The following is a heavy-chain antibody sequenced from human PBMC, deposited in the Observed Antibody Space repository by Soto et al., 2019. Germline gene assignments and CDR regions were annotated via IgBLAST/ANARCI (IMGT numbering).Heavy chain of an antibody. V-gene: IGHV4-31*03. CDR1: GGSVSSGAFY. Sequence: QVQLQASGPGLVKPSQTLSLTGSVSGGSVSSGAFYWGWIRQSPGKGLECLGYIYSFGNTFYNQSLARRVALSLDTSKNQFSLRLTSVIAADTAIYYCARVMGDGSGNFCWFDLWGQGTLVIVSS. D-gene: IGHD3-10*01. J-gene: IGHJ5*02. CDR2: IYSFGNT. CDR3: ARVMGDGSGNFCWFDL.